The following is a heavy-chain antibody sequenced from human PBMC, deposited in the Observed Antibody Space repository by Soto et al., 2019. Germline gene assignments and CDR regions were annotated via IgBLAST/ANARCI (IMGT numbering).Heavy chain of an antibody. Sequence: SETLSLTCTVSGGSISSRSSYWGWIRQPPGKGLEWIGSIYHLGNTYYNPSLGSRVTIPVDKSKNQFSLKLTSVTAADTAVFYCAGLYPYDSTGYHLEYWGQGILVTVSS. J-gene: IGHJ4*02. CDR3: AGLYPYDSTGYHLEY. D-gene: IGHD3-22*01. CDR1: GGSISSRSSY. V-gene: IGHV4-39*01. CDR2: IYHLGNT.